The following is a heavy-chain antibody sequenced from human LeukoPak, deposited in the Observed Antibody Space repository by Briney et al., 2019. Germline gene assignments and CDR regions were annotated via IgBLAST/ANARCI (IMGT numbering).Heavy chain of an antibody. D-gene: IGHD5-12*01. J-gene: IGHJ6*02. V-gene: IGHV1-3*01. CDR1: GCTFTSYA. CDR3: AREAGYSGYGWAYYYYYGMDV. Sequence: ASVKVSCKASGCTFTSYAMHWVRQAPGQRLEWMGWINAGNGNTKYSQKFQGRVTITRDTSASTAYMELSSLRSEDTAVYYCAREAGYSGYGWAYYYYYGMDVWGQGTTVTVSS. CDR2: INAGNGNT.